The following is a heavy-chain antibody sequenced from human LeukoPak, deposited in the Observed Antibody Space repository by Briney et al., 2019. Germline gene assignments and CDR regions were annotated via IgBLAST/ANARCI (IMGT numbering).Heavy chain of an antibody. CDR3: ARDILDVGATHYFDY. D-gene: IGHD1-26*01. Sequence: PSETLSLTCTVSGASITTYYWSWIRQPPGKGLEYIGQIHFSGSANYNPSLKSRVAMSLDASKNQFSLTVSSVTAADTAIYYCARDILDVGATHYFDYWGQGSLLTVSS. CDR2: IHFSGSA. CDR1: GASITTYY. V-gene: IGHV4-59*01. J-gene: IGHJ4*02.